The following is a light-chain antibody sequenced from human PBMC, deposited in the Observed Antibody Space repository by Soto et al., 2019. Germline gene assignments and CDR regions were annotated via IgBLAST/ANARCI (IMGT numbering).Light chain of an antibody. Sequence: IQLTQSPSSLSASVGDRVTVTCRASQGTGTYLVWYQQKSGKAPTVLIYASSTLQTGVPSRFSGSGSGTDFSLTISSLHPEDVATYYCQHVDSYPRTFGQGTKVEIK. J-gene: IGKJ1*01. CDR1: QGTGTY. CDR2: ASS. CDR3: QHVDSYPRT. V-gene: IGKV1-9*01.